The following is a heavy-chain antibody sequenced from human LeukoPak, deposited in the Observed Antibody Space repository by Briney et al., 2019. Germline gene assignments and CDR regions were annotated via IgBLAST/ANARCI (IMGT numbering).Heavy chain of an antibody. J-gene: IGHJ5*02. D-gene: IGHD2-15*01. V-gene: IGHV4-39*01. CDR3: ARQECNGGSCYSRAIWFDP. Sequence: SETLSLTCNVSGGSISDTSYYWGWIRQPPGKGLEWIGSIYHTGTTYYSPSLKSRVTISVHTSKNQFSLKLSSVTAADTAAYYCARQECNGGSCYSRAIWFDPWGQGTLVTVSS. CDR1: GGSISDTSYY. CDR2: IYHTGTT.